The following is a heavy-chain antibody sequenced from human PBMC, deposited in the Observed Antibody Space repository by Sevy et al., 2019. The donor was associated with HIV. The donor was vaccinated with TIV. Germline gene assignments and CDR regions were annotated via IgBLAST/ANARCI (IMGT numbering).Heavy chain of an antibody. V-gene: IGHV3-23*01. J-gene: IGHJ5*02. D-gene: IGHD3-22*01. CDR2: ITGSGGST. Sequence: GGSLRLSCAASGFTFSSFAMNWVRQAPGKGLEWVSAITGSGGSTYYADSVKGRFTTSRDNSKNTLYLQMNSLRAEDTAVYYCGEDRSHGYYYSRSGDWGSWGQGTLVTVSS. CDR1: GFTFSSFA. CDR3: GEDRSHGYYYSRSGDWGS.